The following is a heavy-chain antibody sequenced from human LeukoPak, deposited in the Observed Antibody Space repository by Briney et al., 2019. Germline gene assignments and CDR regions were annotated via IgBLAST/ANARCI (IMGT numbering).Heavy chain of an antibody. CDR3: ARANSYYYDHYDY. V-gene: IGHV3-48*03. Sequence: GGSLRLSCAASGFTFSSYEMNWVRQAPGKGLERVSYISSSGSTIYYADSVKGRFTISRDNAKNSLYLQMNSLRAEDTAVYYCARANSYYYDHYDYWGQGTLVTVSS. D-gene: IGHD3-22*01. CDR1: GFTFSSYE. J-gene: IGHJ4*02. CDR2: ISSSGSTI.